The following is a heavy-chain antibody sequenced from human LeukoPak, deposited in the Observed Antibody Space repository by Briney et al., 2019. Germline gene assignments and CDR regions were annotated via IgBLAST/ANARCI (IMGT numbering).Heavy chain of an antibody. V-gene: IGHV1-58*02. Sequence: TSVKVSCKASGFTFTSSAMQWGRQARGQRLEWRGWIVVGSGNTNYAHRFQERVTITRDMSTSTAYMEMSSLRSEDTAVYYCAAGREQQLETGAFDIWGQGTMVTVSS. CDR1: GFTFTSSA. CDR3: AAGREQQLETGAFDI. D-gene: IGHD6-13*01. CDR2: IVVGSGNT. J-gene: IGHJ3*02.